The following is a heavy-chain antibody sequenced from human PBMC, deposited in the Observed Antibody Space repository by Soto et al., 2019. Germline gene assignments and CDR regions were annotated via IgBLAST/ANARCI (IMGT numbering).Heavy chain of an antibody. Sequence: EVQLLESGGGLVQPGGSLRLSCAASGFTFSSYAMSWVRQAPGKGLEWVSAISGSGGSTYYADSVKGRFTISRDNSKNTLYLQMNSLRAEDTAVYYCAKDSHSNYYYYYYGMDVWGQGTTVTVSS. CDR3: AKDSHSNYYYYYYGMDV. CDR2: ISGSGGST. CDR1: GFTFSSYA. V-gene: IGHV3-23*01. D-gene: IGHD4-4*01. J-gene: IGHJ6*02.